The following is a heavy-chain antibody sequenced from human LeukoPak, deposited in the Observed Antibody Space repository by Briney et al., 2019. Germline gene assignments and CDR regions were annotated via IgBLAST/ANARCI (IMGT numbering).Heavy chain of an antibody. V-gene: IGHV3-23*01. D-gene: IGHD3-10*01. CDR2: ISGSGGST. CDR1: GFTFSSYA. J-gene: IGHJ4*02. CDR3: AKDSSVAYYYGSGSFYN. Sequence: GGSLRLSCAASGFTFSSYAMSWVRQAPGKGLEWVSAISGSGGSTYYADSVKGRFTISRDNSKNTLYLQMNSLRAGDTAVYYCAKDSSVAYYYGSGSFYNWGQGTLVTVSS.